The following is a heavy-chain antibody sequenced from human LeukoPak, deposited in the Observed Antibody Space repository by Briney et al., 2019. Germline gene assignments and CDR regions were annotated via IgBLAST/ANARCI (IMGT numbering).Heavy chain of an antibody. Sequence: GGSLRLSCAASGFTVGSNYMSWVRQAPGKGLEWVSVIYSGGSTYYADSVKGRFTISRDNSKNTLYLQMNSLRAEDTAVYYCARYCSSTSCPHDAFDIWGQGTMVTVSS. CDR2: IYSGGST. CDR1: GFTVGSNY. J-gene: IGHJ3*02. V-gene: IGHV3-53*01. CDR3: ARYCSSTSCPHDAFDI. D-gene: IGHD2-2*01.